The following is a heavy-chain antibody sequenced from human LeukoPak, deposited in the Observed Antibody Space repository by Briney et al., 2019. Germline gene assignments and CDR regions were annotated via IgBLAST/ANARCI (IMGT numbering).Heavy chain of an antibody. CDR1: GYTFTGYY. V-gene: IGHV1-46*01. CDR3: ARDFRATVNWFDP. J-gene: IGHJ5*02. Sequence: VASVKVSCKASGYTFTGYYMHWVRQAPGQGLEWMGIINPSGGSTSYAQKFQGRVTMTRDMSTSTVYMELSSLRSEDTAVYYCARDFRATVNWFDPWGQGTLVTVSS. CDR2: INPSGGST. D-gene: IGHD4-11*01.